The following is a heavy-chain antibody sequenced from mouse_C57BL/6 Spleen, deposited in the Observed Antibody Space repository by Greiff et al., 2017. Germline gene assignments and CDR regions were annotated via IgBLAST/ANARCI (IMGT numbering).Heavy chain of an antibody. CDR1: GYTFTSYW. CDR3: ARPSSSYDYYAMDY. D-gene: IGHD1-1*01. Sequence: QVQLQQPGAELVKPGASVKLSCKASGYTFTSYWMHWVKQRPGRGLEWIGRIDPNSGGTKYNEKFTSKATLTVDKPSSTAYMQLSSLPSEDSAVYFCARPSSSYDYYAMDYWGPGTSVTVSS. CDR2: IDPNSGGT. J-gene: IGHJ4*01. V-gene: IGHV1-72*01.